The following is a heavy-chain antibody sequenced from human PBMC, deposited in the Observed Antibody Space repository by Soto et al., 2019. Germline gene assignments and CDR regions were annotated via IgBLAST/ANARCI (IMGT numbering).Heavy chain of an antibody. CDR3: ARDRQQLVPYFDY. CDR1: GFTFSSYW. Sequence: EVQLVESGGGLVQPGGSLRLSCAASGFTFSSYWMSWVRQAPGKGLEWVANIKQDGSEKYYVDSVKGRFTISRDNAKNSLYLQMNSLRAEDTAVYYCARDRQQLVPYFDYWGQGTLDTVSS. CDR2: IKQDGSEK. J-gene: IGHJ4*02. V-gene: IGHV3-7*01. D-gene: IGHD6-13*01.